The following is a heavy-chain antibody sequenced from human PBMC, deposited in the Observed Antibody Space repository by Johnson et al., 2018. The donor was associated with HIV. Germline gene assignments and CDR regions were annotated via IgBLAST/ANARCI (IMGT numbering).Heavy chain of an antibody. J-gene: IGHJ3*02. CDR3: ARDGRDLVTRGAFDI. Sequence: QVLLVESGGGVVQPGRSLILTCAASGFTFSRYSMHWVRQAPGKGLEWVAVILFDGTKNYYPDSEKGLFTMSRDNSNNTVYLQMDSLRPEDTAVYYCARDGRDLVTRGAFDIWGQGTMVTVSS. D-gene: IGHD5-18*01. CDR1: GFTFSRYS. V-gene: IGHV3-30*14. CDR2: ILFDGTKN.